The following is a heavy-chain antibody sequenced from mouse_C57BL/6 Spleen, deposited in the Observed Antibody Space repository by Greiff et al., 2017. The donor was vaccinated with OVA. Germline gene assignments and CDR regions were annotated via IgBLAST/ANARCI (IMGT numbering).Heavy chain of an antibody. CDR3: ARRDYSNYVHYFDY. D-gene: IGHD2-5*01. J-gene: IGHJ2*01. Sequence: QVQLQQPGAELVRPGSSVKLSCKASGYTFTSYWMHWVKQRPIQGLEWIGNIDPSDSETHYNQKFKDKATLTVDKSSSTAYMQLSSLTSEDSAVYYCARRDYSNYVHYFDYWGQGTTLTVSS. CDR1: GYTFTSYW. CDR2: IDPSDSET. V-gene: IGHV1-52*01.